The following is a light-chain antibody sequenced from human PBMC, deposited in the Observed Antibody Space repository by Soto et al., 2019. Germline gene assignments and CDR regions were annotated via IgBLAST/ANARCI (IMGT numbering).Light chain of an antibody. J-gene: IGLJ3*02. CDR2: EVS. CDR1: SSDVGNNNH. CDR3: SSYTSSNTWV. Sequence: QAVVTQPASVSGSPGQSIAISCSGTSSDVGNNNHVCWYQQNPGKAPKLMIFEVSNRPSGVSDRFSGSKSGNTASLTISGLQAEDEADYYCSSYTSSNTWVFGGGTKLTVL. V-gene: IGLV2-14*01.